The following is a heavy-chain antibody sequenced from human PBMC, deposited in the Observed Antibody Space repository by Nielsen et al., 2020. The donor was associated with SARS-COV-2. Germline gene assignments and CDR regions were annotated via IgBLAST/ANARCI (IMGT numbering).Heavy chain of an antibody. CDR2: IKQDGSEK. CDR3: ARASSLYYDILTGYSQTAPFDY. Sequence: GESLKISCAASGFTFSSYSMNWVRQAPGKGPEWVANIKQDGSEKYYVDSVKGRFTISRDNAKNSLYLQMNSLRAEDTAVYYCARASSLYYDILTGYSQTAPFDYWGQGTLVTVSS. CDR1: GFTFSSYS. D-gene: IGHD3-9*01. V-gene: IGHV3-7*03. J-gene: IGHJ4*02.